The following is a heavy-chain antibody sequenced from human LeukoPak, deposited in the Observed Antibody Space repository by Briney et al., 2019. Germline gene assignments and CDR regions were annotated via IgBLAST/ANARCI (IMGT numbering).Heavy chain of an antibody. J-gene: IGHJ5*02. CDR2: IYYSGST. Sequence: SETLSLTCTVSGGSISSYYWSWIRQPPGKGLEWIGYIYYSGSTNYNPSLKSRVTISVDTSKNQFSLKLSSVTAADTAVYYCARGIRIQLWFGSWFDPWGQGTLVTVSS. V-gene: IGHV4-59*12. CDR3: ARGIRIQLWFGSWFDP. D-gene: IGHD5-18*01. CDR1: GGSISSYY.